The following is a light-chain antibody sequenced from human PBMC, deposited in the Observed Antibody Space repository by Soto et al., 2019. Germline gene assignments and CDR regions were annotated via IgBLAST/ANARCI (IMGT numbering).Light chain of an antibody. J-gene: IGLJ2*01. Sequence: QSALTQPASVSGSPGQSITISCTGTSSDVGGYNYVSWYQQHPGKAPKLMIYDVSNRPSGVSDRFSGSKSGNTASLTISGLQAEDEAAYYCSSYTSPSTVIFGGGTKLTVL. CDR1: SSDVGGYNY. CDR3: SSYTSPSTVI. CDR2: DVS. V-gene: IGLV2-14*03.